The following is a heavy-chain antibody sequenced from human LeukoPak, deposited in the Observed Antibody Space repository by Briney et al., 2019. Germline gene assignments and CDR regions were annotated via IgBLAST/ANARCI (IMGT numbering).Heavy chain of an antibody. CDR3: ARDMRITMVRGVIIPLGY. CDR2: IIPIFGTA. D-gene: IGHD3-10*01. CDR1: GGTFSSYA. J-gene: IGHJ4*02. V-gene: IGHV1-69*05. Sequence: GASVKVSCKASGGTFSSYAISWVRQAPGQGLEWMGGIIPIFGTANYAQKLQGRVTMTTDTSTSTAYMELRSLRSDDTAVYYCARDMRITMVRGVIIPLGYWGQGTLVTVSS.